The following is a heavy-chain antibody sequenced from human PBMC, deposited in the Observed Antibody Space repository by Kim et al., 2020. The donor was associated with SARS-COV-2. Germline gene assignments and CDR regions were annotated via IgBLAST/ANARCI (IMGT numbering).Heavy chain of an antibody. Sequence: GGSLRLSCAASGFTFSDYYMTWIRQAPGKGLEWLAYISSSGSYIVYADAVKGRFSISRDNAKKSLYLQMNSLRAEDTAVYYCARGSSGSSSWYWFDAWGQGTLVTVSS. CDR2: ISSSGSYI. CDR1: GFTFSDYY. J-gene: IGHJ5*02. CDR3: ARGSSGSSSWYWFDA. V-gene: IGHV3-11*05. D-gene: IGHD6-13*01.